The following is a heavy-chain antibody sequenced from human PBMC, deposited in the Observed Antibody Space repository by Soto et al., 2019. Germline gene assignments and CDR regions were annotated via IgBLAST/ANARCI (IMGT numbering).Heavy chain of an antibody. J-gene: IGHJ5*02. CDR2: INPNSGGT. V-gene: IGHV1-2*02. CDR3: ARGSVGDMVLIRTNWFDP. CDR1: GYTFTGYY. D-gene: IGHD2-8*01. Sequence: QVQLVQSGAEVKKPGASVKVSCKASGYTFTGYYIHWVRQAPGQGLEWMGWINPNSGGTNYAQKFQGRVTMTRDTSITTAYMELSRLRSDDTAVYYCARGSVGDMVLIRTNWFDPWGQGTLVTVSS.